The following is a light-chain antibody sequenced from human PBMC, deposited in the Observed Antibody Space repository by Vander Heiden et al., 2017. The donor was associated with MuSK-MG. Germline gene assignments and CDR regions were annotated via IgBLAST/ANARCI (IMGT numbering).Light chain of an antibody. CDR3: QQSYTVPWT. J-gene: IGKJ1*01. V-gene: IGKV1-39*01. CDR1: QSVSSF. CDR2: AAP. Sequence: IQMTQSPSSLSASVGDRVTITCRASQSVSSFLNWYQQKPGKAPNLLIYAAPTLQSGVPSRFSGSGSGTDFHLTINSLQPEDFAIYYCQQSYTVPWTFGQGTKVGI.